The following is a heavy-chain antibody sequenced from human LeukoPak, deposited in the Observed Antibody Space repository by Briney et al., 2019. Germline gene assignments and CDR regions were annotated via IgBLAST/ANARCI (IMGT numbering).Heavy chain of an antibody. V-gene: IGHV4-39*01. CDR3: ARSAIDAFDI. D-gene: IGHD6-25*01. CDR1: GGSISSRSHY. J-gene: IGHJ3*02. Sequence: SETLSLTCTVSGGSISSRSHYWGWIRQPPGKGLEWIGSIFYSGSTSYNVSLKSRVSISVETSKNRFSLKLSSVTASDTAVYYCARSAIDAFDIWGQGTMVTVSS. CDR2: IFYSGST.